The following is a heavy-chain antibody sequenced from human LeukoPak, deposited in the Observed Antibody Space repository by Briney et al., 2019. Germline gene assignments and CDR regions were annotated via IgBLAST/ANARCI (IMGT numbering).Heavy chain of an antibody. V-gene: IGHV4-59*01. CDR1: GGSISSYY. J-gene: IGHJ4*02. D-gene: IGHD1-26*01. CDR3: ARGVNSGYSDY. CDR2: IYYTGST. Sequence: SGTLSLTCTVSGGSISSYYWSWIRQPPGKGLEWIGYIYYTGSTNYNPSLKSRVTISIDMSKNQFSLKLSSVTAADTAVYYCARGVNSGYSDYWGQGNLVTVSS.